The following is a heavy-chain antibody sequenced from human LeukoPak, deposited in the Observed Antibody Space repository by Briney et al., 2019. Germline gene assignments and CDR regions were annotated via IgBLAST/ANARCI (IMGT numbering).Heavy chain of an antibody. V-gene: IGHV3-7*04. J-gene: IGHJ6*02. CDR2: IKQEGSEK. CDR1: GFSFSNYW. CDR3: ARHFYYGVDV. Sequence: PGGSLRLSCAASGFSFSNYWMTWVRQPPGKGLEWVANIKQEGSEKYYVDSVKGRFTISRDNAQNSLYLQMNSLRAEDTAVYYCARHFYYGVDVWGQGTTVTVSS.